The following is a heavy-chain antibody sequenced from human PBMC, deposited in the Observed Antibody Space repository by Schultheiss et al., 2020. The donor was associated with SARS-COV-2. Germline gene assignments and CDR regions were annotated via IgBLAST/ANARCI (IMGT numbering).Heavy chain of an antibody. CDR3: APATGRGYSGYDSDY. V-gene: IGHV4-34*01. Sequence: ESLKISCAVYGGSFSGYYWSWIRQPPGKGLEWIGEINHSGSTNYNPSLKSRVTISVDTSKNQFSLKLSSVTAADTAVYYCAPATGRGYSGYDSDYWGQGTLVTVSS. CDR2: INHSGST. J-gene: IGHJ4*02. D-gene: IGHD5-12*01. CDR1: GGSFSGYY.